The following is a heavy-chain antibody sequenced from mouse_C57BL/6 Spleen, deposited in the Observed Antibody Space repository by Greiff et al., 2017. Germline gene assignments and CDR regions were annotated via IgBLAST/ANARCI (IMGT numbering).Heavy chain of an antibody. CDR1: GFTFSDAC. Sequence: EVMLVESGGGLVQPGRSMKLSCAASGFTFSDACMDWVCQSPEKGLEWVAEIRNKANNHATYYAESVQGRFTISRDDSKSSVYLQMNSLRAEDTGIYYCTSLKLVNYWGRGTTLTVSS. CDR3: TSLKLVNY. V-gene: IGHV6-6*01. CDR2: IRNKANNHAT. J-gene: IGHJ2*01. D-gene: IGHD1-3*01.